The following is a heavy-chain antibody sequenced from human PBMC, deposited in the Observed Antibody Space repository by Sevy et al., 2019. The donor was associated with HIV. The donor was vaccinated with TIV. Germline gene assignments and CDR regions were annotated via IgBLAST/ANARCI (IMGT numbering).Heavy chain of an antibody. V-gene: IGHV4-59*01. CDR2: IYYSGST. D-gene: IGHD2-2*01. CDR3: ARVGYCSSTSCQISYYYYYGMDV. J-gene: IGHJ6*02. CDR1: GGSISSYY. Sequence: SETLSLTCTVSGGSISSYYWSWIRQPPGKGLEWIGYIYYSGSTNYNPSLKSRVTISVDTSKNQFSLKLSSVTAADTAVYYCARVGYCSSTSCQISYYYYYGMDVWGQGTTVTVSS.